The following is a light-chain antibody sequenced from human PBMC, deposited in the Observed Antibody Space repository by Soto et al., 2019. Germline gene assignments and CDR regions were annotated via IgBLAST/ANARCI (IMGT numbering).Light chain of an antibody. Sequence: QSVLTQPASVSGSPGQSITISCGGTSSDVGAYIYVSWYQQFPGKAPKLILYEVNNWPSGVSNRFSGSKSDTTASLTISGLQPEDEADYYCSAYSDIDTKVFGTGTKGTVL. CDR1: SSDVGAYIY. CDR3: SAYSDIDTKV. CDR2: EVN. V-gene: IGLV2-14*03. J-gene: IGLJ1*01.